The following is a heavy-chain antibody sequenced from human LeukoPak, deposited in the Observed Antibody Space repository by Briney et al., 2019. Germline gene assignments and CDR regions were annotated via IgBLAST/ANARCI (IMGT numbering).Heavy chain of an antibody. V-gene: IGHV4-59*08. CDR3: ARQWVNSTSSGWYYYFDL. D-gene: IGHD6-19*01. J-gene: IGHJ4*02. Sequence: SETLSLTCTVPGGSINNDYWSWIRQAPGKGLEWIGYLYYSGSTNYNPSLRSRVTISVDTSKNQFSLSLKSVTAADTAVYYCARQWVNSTSSGWYYYFDLWGQGTLVTVSS. CDR1: GGSINNDY. CDR2: LYYSGST.